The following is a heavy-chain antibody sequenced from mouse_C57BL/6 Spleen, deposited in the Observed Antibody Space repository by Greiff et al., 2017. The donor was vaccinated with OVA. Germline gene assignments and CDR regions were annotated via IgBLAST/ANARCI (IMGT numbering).Heavy chain of an antibody. CDR3: ARPLYYYGSSYHAMDY. CDR2: ISSGGSYT. J-gene: IGHJ4*01. Sequence: EVHLVESGGDLVKPGGSLKLSCAASGFTFSSYGMSWVRQTPDKRLEWVATISSGGSYTYYPDSVKGRFTISRDNAKNTLYLQMSSLKSEDTAMYYCARPLYYYGSSYHAMDYWGQGTSVTVSS. D-gene: IGHD1-1*01. CDR1: GFTFSSYG. V-gene: IGHV5-6*01.